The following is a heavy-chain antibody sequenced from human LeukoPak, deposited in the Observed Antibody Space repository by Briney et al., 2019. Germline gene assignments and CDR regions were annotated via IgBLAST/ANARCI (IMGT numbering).Heavy chain of an antibody. CDR2: IYYSGNT. V-gene: IGHV4-59*01. Sequence: PGGSLRLSCAASGFTLTNYLMGWVRQAPGKGLEWIGYIYYSGNTHYNPSLTSRLTLSVDTSKNQFSLELRSVTAADTAVYYCARDLNGGMIGYWGQGTLVTVSS. CDR1: GFTLTNYL. CDR3: ARDLNGGMIGY. J-gene: IGHJ4*02.